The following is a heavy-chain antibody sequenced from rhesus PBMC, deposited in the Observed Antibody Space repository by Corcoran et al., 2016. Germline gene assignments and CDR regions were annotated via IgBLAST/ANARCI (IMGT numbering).Heavy chain of an antibody. CDR1: GDSMSSNY. Sequence: QVQLQESGPGLVKPLDTLSLTCAVSGDSMSSNYWTWIRQSQGKALECSGYIYGRASSTSYNTALQGRVTLSVDTSKNQFSLKLTSVTAADTAVYYVARDSVGAGIDYWGQGVLVTVSS. D-gene: IGHD1-44*02. CDR3: ARDSVGAGIDY. CDR2: IYGRASST. J-gene: IGHJ4*01. V-gene: IGHV4S11*01.